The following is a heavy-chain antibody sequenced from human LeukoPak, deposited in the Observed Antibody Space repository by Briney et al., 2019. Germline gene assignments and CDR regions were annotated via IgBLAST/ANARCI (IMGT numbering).Heavy chain of an antibody. CDR3: ARRSGIAVAGAFDY. J-gene: IGHJ4*02. V-gene: IGHV3-7*03. Sequence: GGSLRLSCAASGFTFSDYYMSWIRQAPGKGLEWVANIKQDGSEKYYVESVKGRFTISRDNAKNSLYLQMNSLRAEDTAVYYCARRSGIAVAGAFDYWGQGTLVTVSS. D-gene: IGHD6-19*01. CDR2: IKQDGSEK. CDR1: GFTFSDYY.